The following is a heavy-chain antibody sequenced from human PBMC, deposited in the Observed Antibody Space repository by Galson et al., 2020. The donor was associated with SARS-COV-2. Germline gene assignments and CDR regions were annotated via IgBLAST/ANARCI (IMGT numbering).Heavy chain of an antibody. CDR2: IYAFRGPNT. V-gene: IGHV3-53*04. CDR3: AREVGGMYV. CDR1: GFTFYANY. Sequence: TGGSLRLSFAPPGFTFYANYITWVRQAPGKGLDWAYIIYAFRGPNTNYADSVRGRLTIARHNSENTVYLQMVSLRVEDTAVYYCAREVGGMYVRSQGTTVNFAS. J-gene: IGHJ6*02.